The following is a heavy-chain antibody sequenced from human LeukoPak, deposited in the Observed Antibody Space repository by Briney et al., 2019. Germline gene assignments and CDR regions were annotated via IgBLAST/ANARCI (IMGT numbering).Heavy chain of an antibody. J-gene: IGHJ4*02. CDR1: GGSFSGYY. CDR3: ARDMVTAIFDY. D-gene: IGHD2-21*02. Sequence: PSVTLSLTCAVYGGSFSGYYWSWIRQPPGKGLEWIGEINHSGSTNYNPSLKSRVTISVDTSKNQFSLKLSSVTAADTAVYYCARDMVTAIFDYWGQGTLVTVSS. V-gene: IGHV4-34*01. CDR2: INHSGST.